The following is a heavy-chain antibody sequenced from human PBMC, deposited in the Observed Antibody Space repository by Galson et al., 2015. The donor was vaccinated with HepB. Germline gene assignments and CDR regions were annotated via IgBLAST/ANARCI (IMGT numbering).Heavy chain of an antibody. V-gene: IGHV3-21*01. CDR1: GFTFSSYS. D-gene: IGHD4-17*01. Sequence: SLRLSCAASGFTFSSYSMNWVRQAPGKGLEWVSSISSSSSYIYYADSVKGRFTISRDNAMNSLYLQMNSLRAEDTAVYYCARGGPGGDYVAYYYYYMDVWGKGTTVTVSS. J-gene: IGHJ6*03. CDR3: ARGGPGGDYVAYYYYYMDV. CDR2: ISSSSSYI.